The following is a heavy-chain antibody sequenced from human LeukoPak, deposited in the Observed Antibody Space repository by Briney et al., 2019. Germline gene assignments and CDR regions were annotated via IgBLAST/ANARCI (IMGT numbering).Heavy chain of an antibody. D-gene: IGHD2-2*01. V-gene: IGHV4-34*01. CDR1: GGSFSGYY. CDR3: ARAIVVVPAAHGGWFDP. J-gene: IGHJ5*02. CDR2: INHSGST. Sequence: SETLSLTCAVYGGSFSGYYWSWIRQPPGKGLEWIGEINHSGSTNYNPSLRSRVTISVDTSKNQFSLKLSSVTAADTAVYYYARAIVVVPAAHGGWFDPWGQGTLVTVSS.